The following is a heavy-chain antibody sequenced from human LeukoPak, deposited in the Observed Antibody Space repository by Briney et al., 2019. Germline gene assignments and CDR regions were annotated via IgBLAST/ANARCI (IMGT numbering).Heavy chain of an antibody. J-gene: IGHJ4*02. D-gene: IGHD5-24*01. CDR2: INPNSGGT. CDR3: ARGRDGYQAFIDY. Sequence: RASVKVSCKASGGTFSSYAISWVRQAPGQGLEWMGWINPNSGGTNYVQKFQGRVTMTRDTSISTVYMELSSLRSDDTAVYYCARGRDGYQAFIDYWGQGTLVTVSS. V-gene: IGHV1-2*02. CDR1: GGTFSSYA.